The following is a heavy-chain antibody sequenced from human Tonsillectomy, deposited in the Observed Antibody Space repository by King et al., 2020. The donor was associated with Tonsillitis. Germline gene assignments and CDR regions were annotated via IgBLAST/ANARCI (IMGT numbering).Heavy chain of an antibody. J-gene: IGHJ3*02. CDR3: AGRYDSDGYSSFDI. D-gene: IGHD3-22*01. CDR2: IYVGDSDT. CDR1: RDSFNIYW. Sequence: VQLVESGAEVKKPGESLKISCKGSRDSFNIYWIGWVRQMPGKGLEWMGVIYVGDSDTRYSPSFQGQVTISADKSISTAYLQWRSLKASDNAMYYCAGRYDSDGYSSFDIWGQGTMVTVSS. V-gene: IGHV5-51*01.